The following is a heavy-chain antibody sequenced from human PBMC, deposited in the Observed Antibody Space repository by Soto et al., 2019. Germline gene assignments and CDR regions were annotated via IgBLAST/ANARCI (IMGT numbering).Heavy chain of an antibody. V-gene: IGHV1-69*01. CDR1: GGTFSSYA. J-gene: IGHJ6*02. D-gene: IGHD3-10*01. CDR2: IIPIFGTA. Sequence: QVQLVQSGAEVKKPGSSVKVSCKASGGTFSSYAISWVRQAPGQGLEWMGGIIPIFGTANYAQKFQGRVTITAEESTSTAYMELSSLRSEDTAVYYCARGGYYYGSGRGVAVNYYGMDVWGQGTTVTVSS. CDR3: ARGGYYYGSGRGVAVNYYGMDV.